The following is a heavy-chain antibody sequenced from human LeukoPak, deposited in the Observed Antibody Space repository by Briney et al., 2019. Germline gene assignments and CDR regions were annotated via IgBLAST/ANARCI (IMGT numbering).Heavy chain of an antibody. Sequence: GASVKVSCKASGYIFTSYYIHWVRQAPGQGLEWMGIISPSGGNTNYAQKFQGRVTMTRDTSTSTVYMELSSLRSGDTAVYYCARFAVHRRLAVAGQFGLDYWGQGTLVTVSS. CDR2: ISPSGGNT. J-gene: IGHJ4*02. CDR3: ARFAVHRRLAVAGQFGLDY. V-gene: IGHV1-46*01. D-gene: IGHD6-19*01. CDR1: GYIFTSYY.